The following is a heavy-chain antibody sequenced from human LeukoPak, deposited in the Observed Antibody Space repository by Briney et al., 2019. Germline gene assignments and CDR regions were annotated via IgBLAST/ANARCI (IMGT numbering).Heavy chain of an antibody. CDR2: ISSSSSTI. CDR1: GFTFSDYY. D-gene: IGHD6-13*01. Sequence: PGGSLRLSCAASGFTFSDYYMSWIRQAPGKGLEWVSYISSSSSTIYYADSVKGRFTISRDNAKNSLYLQMNSLRAEDTAVYYCARDSGVGSSWYLGDAFDIWGQGTMVTVSS. J-gene: IGHJ3*02. CDR3: ARDSGVGSSWYLGDAFDI. V-gene: IGHV3-11*04.